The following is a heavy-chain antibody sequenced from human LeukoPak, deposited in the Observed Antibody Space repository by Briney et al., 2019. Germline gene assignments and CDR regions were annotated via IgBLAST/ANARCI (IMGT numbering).Heavy chain of an antibody. D-gene: IGHD6-13*01. CDR2: IRYDGSNK. CDR3: AKFLAAAGISPFDY. J-gene: IGHJ4*02. Sequence: GGSLRPSCAASGFTFSSYGMHWVRQAPGKGLEWVAFIRYDGSNKYYADSVKGRFTISRDNSKNTLYLQMNSLRAEDTAVYYCAKFLAAAGISPFDYWGQGTLVTVSS. V-gene: IGHV3-30*02. CDR1: GFTFSSYG.